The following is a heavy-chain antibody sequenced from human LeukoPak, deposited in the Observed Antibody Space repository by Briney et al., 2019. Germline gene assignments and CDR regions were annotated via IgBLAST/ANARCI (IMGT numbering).Heavy chain of an antibody. CDR2: IRSKTNGGTT. Sequence: GGSLRLSCAASGLTFSNAWMSWVRLAPGKGLEWVGRIRSKTNGGTTDYAAPVKGRFTISRDDSKNTLYLQMNSLKSEDTAVYYCTTGAAGTWGQGTLVTVSS. V-gene: IGHV3-15*01. CDR3: TTGAAGT. D-gene: IGHD6-25*01. J-gene: IGHJ5*02. CDR1: GLTFSNAW.